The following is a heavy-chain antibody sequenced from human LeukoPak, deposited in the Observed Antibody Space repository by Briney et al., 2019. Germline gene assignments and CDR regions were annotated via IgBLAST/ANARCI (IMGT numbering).Heavy chain of an antibody. V-gene: IGHV3-21*01. D-gene: IGHD5-18*01. CDR2: ISSSSSYI. CDR3: ATGKGIQLWPMNWFDP. J-gene: IGHJ5*02. Sequence: GGSLRLSCAASGFTFSSYSMNWVRQAPGKGLEWVSSISSSSSYIYYADSVKGRFTISRDNAKNSLYLQMNSLRAEDTAVYYCATGKGIQLWPMNWFDPWGQGTLVTVSS. CDR1: GFTFSSYS.